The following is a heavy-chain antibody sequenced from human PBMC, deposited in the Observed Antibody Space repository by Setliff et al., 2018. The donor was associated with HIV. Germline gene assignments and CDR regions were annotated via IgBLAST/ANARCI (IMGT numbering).Heavy chain of an antibody. CDR2: IIPIFGTA. CDR3: ARETYYGSGSYLPTEYYYYYMDV. J-gene: IGHJ6*03. D-gene: IGHD3-10*01. V-gene: IGHV1-69*05. Sequence: SVKVSCKASGYTFTSYYMHWVRQAPGQGLEWMGGIIPIFGTANYAQKFQGRVTITTDESTTTAYMELRSLRSEDTAVYYCARETYYGSGSYLPTEYYYYYMDVWGKGTTVTVSS. CDR1: GYTFTSYY.